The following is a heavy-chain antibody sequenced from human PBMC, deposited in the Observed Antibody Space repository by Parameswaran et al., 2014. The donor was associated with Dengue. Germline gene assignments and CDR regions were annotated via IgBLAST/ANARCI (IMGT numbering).Heavy chain of an antibody. V-gene: IGHV3-30-3*01. D-gene: IGHD5-12*01. CDR3: ARTIPVLVATNPRGYYGMDV. Sequence: VRQAPGKGLEWVAVISYDGSNKYYADSVKGRFTISRDNSKNTLYLQMNSLRAEDTAVYYCARTIPVLVATNPRGYYGMDVWGQGTTVTVSS. CDR2: ISYDGSNK. J-gene: IGHJ6*02.